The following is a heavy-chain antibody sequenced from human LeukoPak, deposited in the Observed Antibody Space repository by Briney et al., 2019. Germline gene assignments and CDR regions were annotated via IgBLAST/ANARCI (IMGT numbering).Heavy chain of an antibody. D-gene: IGHD2-15*01. CDR2: IKSKTDGGTA. J-gene: IGHJ4*02. V-gene: IGHV3-15*01. CDR1: EFTFSDAW. Sequence: GESLRLSCAASEFTFSDAWMSWVRQAPGKGLEWVGRIKSKTDGGTADYAAPVKGRFSISRDDSKNTLYLQMNNLKTEDTALYYCTTLGSCSGGACYSSDYWGQGTLVTVSS. CDR3: TTLGSCSGGACYSSDY.